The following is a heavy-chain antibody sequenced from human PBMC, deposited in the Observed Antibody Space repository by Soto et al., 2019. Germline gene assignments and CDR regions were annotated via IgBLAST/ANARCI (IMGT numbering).Heavy chain of an antibody. J-gene: IGHJ6*02. Sequence: QVQLQESGPGLVKPSQTLSLTCTVSGGSISSGGYYWTWIRQHPGKGLEWIGYNYYSGITYYNPSLKGRVTISLDTSKNQFSRQLSSVTAADTAVYYCARGSSIAGLYYGMDVWGQGTTVTVSS. D-gene: IGHD6-6*01. CDR2: NYYSGIT. CDR3: ARGSSIAGLYYGMDV. V-gene: IGHV4-31*03. CDR1: GGSISSGGYY.